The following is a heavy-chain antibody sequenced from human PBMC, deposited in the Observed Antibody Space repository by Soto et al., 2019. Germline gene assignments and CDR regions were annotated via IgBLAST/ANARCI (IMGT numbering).Heavy chain of an antibody. CDR3: ARFRSGWYTDY. D-gene: IGHD6-19*01. V-gene: IGHV3-33*01. J-gene: IGHJ4*02. CDR1: GFTFSGYG. Sequence: QVQLVESGGGVAQPGRSLTLSCAASGFTFSGYGMHWVRQAPGKGLEWVAVIWHDGSKKYYADPVKGRFTVSRDNSKNTLYLQMNSLRADDTAVYYCARFRSGWYTDYWGQGALVTVSS. CDR2: IWHDGSKK.